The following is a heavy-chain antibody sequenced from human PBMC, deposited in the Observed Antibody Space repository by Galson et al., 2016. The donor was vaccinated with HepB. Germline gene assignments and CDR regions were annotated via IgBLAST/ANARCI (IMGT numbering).Heavy chain of an antibody. D-gene: IGHD1-26*01. CDR2: VSYRGTT. V-gene: IGHV4-59*01. CDR1: GFSFSPFY. CDR3: ARDRSGSYYTLDI. Sequence: LRLSCAASGFSFSPFYMSWIRQAPGKGLEWIGYVSYRGTTDYNSSLKSRVTISVDASKNQVSLKLTSVSAADAAVYYCARDRSGSYYTLDIWGQGTMVTVSS. J-gene: IGHJ3*02.